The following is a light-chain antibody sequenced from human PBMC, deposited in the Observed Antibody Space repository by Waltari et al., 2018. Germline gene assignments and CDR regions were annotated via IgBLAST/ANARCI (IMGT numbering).Light chain of an antibody. Sequence: SYELTQPPSVSVSPGQTATLTCTGDVLAKLYSYWYQQKPGQAPGLVIYKDSERPSGIPERFSGSSSGTTVTLTISAVHAEDEAAYYGQSADSSGFYVLSGGGTKLTVL. CDR3: QSADSSGFYVL. V-gene: IGLV3-25*03. CDR1: VLAKLY. CDR2: KDS. J-gene: IGLJ2*01.